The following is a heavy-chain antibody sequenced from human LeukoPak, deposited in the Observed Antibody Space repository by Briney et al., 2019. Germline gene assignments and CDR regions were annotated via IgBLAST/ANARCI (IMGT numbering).Heavy chain of an antibody. Sequence: GESLKISCNGSGYSFTSYWIGWVRQMPGKGLEWMGIIYPGDSDTRYSPSFQGQVTISADKSISTASLQWSSLKASDTAMYYCARHWDLPMIVAEIDYWGQGTLVTVSS. CDR2: IYPGDSDT. D-gene: IGHD3-22*01. CDR3: ARHWDLPMIVAEIDY. J-gene: IGHJ4*02. CDR1: GYSFTSYW. V-gene: IGHV5-51*01.